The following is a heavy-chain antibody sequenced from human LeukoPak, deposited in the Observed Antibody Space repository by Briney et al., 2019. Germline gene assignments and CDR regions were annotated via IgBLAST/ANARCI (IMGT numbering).Heavy chain of an antibody. CDR1: GFTFSSYA. CDR3: ARDSRLTWELSAKKAQAADAFDI. V-gene: IGHV3-30*04. J-gene: IGHJ3*02. CDR2: ISYDGSNK. Sequence: GGSLRLSCAASGFTFSSYAMHWVRQAPGKGLEWVAVISYDGSNKYYADSVKGRFTISRDNSKNTLYLQMNSLRAEDTAVYYCARDSRLTWELSAKKAQAADAFDIWGQGTMVTVSS. D-gene: IGHD1-26*01.